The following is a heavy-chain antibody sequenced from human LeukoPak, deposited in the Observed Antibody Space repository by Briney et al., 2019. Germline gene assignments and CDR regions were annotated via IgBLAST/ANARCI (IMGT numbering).Heavy chain of an antibody. J-gene: IGHJ4*02. CDR1: GFTVSSHW. CDR3: AKSGGGYLDY. Sequence: GGSLRLSCAVSGFTVSSHWMYWVRHAPGKGFIWVSRISSDGNTINYADSVKGRFTISRDNAKNTVYLQMNNLRAEDTAMYYCAKSGGGYLDYWGQGTLVTVSS. V-gene: IGHV3-74*01. D-gene: IGHD2-8*02. CDR2: ISSDGNTI.